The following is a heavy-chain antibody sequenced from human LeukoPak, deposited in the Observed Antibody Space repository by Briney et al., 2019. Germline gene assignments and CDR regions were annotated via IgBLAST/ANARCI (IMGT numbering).Heavy chain of an antibody. V-gene: IGHV1-24*01. CDR2: FDPEDGET. Sequence: ASLKVSFKVSGYTLTELSMYWVRQTPGKRLEWMGGFDPEDGETIYAQKFQGRVTMTEDTSTDTAYMELSSLRSEDTAVYYCATGLIVGATDYWGQGTLVTVSS. CDR1: GYTLTELS. CDR3: ATGLIVGATDY. D-gene: IGHD1-26*01. J-gene: IGHJ4*02.